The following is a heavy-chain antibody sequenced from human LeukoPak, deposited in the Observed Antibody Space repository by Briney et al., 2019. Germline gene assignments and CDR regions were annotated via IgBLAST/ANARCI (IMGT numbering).Heavy chain of an antibody. CDR2: ISAYNGNT. CDR3: ARDYSGSGWIKAFDY. J-gene: IGHJ4*02. CDR1: GYTFTSYG. D-gene: IGHD6-19*01. Sequence: ASVKVSCKASGYTFTSYGISWGRQAPGQGLEWMGWISAYNGNTNYAQKLQGRVTMTTDTSTSTAYMELRSLRSDDTAVYYCARDYSGSGWIKAFDYWGQGTLVTVSS. V-gene: IGHV1-18*01.